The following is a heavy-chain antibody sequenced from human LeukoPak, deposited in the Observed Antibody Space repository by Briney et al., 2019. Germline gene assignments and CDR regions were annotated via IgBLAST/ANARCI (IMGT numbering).Heavy chain of an antibody. J-gene: IGHJ4*02. CDR1: GFTFSSYA. D-gene: IGHD5-18*01. CDR3: ANLPSTKYAYGNNYGYLLDH. Sequence: PGGSLRLSCAASGFTFSSYAMSWVRQAPGKGLEWVSAISGSGGSTRYADSVKGRFTISRDNSKNTLYLQMDSLSAEDTAVYYCANLPSTKYAYGNNYGYLLDHWGQGTLVTVSS. CDR2: ISGSGGST. V-gene: IGHV3-23*01.